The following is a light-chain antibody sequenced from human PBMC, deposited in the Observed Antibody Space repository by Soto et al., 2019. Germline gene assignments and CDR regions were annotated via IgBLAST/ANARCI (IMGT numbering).Light chain of an antibody. CDR1: QNISKY. Sequence: DIQMTQSPSSLSASVGDRVTITCRASQNISKYLNWYQQKLGKAPKLLIYAASSLQSGVPSRFSGSGSGTDLTLSISSLQPEDFATYYCHQTYGKHRTFGQGTKVDIK. CDR2: AAS. J-gene: IGKJ1*01. CDR3: HQTYGKHRT. V-gene: IGKV1-39*01.